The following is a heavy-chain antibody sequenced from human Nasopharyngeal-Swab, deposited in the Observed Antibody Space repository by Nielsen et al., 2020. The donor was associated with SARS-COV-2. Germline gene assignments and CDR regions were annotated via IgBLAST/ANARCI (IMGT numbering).Heavy chain of an antibody. V-gene: IGHV1-46*01. D-gene: IGHD2-8*01. J-gene: IGHJ3*01. CDR3: VRTDVRSNGLFDV. CDR2: INPSDSST. Sequence: WEGQAPGQGLEWMGIINPSDSSTRFAQKFQGRVTITRDTSTTTVYMEVTSLRSEDTAVYYCVRTDVRSNGLFDVWGQGTLVTVSS.